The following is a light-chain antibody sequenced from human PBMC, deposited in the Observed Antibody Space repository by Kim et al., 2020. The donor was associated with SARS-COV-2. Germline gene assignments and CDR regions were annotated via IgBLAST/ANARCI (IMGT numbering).Light chain of an antibody. CDR1: SSDVGGYDY. CDR2: DVS. Sequence: QSALTQPASVSGSPGQSITISCTGTSSDVGGYDYVSWYQQHPGTAPKLMIHDVSRRPSGVSNRFSGSKSGNTASLAISGLQTEDEADYYCTSYTSSSTWVFGGGTQLTVL. J-gene: IGLJ3*02. V-gene: IGLV2-14*01. CDR3: TSYTSSSTWV.